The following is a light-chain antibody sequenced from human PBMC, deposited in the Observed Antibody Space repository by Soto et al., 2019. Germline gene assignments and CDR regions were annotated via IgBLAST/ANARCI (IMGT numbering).Light chain of an antibody. V-gene: IGKV3-20*01. CDR3: HQYGGSSQT. CDR1: QSVSNY. CDR2: GAS. Sequence: EIVLTQSPGTLSLSPGERATLSCRASQSVSNYLAWYQRKPGQAPRLLIYGASSRATGIPDSFSGSGSGTDFTLTISRLQPEDFAVYYCHQYGGSSQTFGQGTKVDIK. J-gene: IGKJ1*01.